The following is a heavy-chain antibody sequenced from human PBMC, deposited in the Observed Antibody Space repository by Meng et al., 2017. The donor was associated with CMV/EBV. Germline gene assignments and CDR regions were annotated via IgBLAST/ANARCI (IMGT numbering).Heavy chain of an antibody. CDR3: ARDPGILSGYYPPSDWFDP. V-gene: IGHV4-34*01. CDR2: INHSGST. CDR1: GGSFSGYY. Sequence: SETLSLTCAVYGGSFSGYYWSWIRQPPGKGLEWIGEINHSGSTNYNPSLKSRVTISVDTSKNQFSLKLSSVTAADTAVYYCARDPGILSGYYPPSDWFDPWGQGTLVTVSS. J-gene: IGHJ5*02. D-gene: IGHD3-22*01.